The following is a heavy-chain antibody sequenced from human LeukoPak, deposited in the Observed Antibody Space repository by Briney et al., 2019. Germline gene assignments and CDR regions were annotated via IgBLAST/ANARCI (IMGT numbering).Heavy chain of an antibody. D-gene: IGHD6-6*01. CDR3: ARGESSSSPVGDY. Sequence: SQTLSLTCTVSGGSISSGGYYWSWIRQHSGKGLEWIGYIYYSGSTYYNPSLKSRVTISVDTSKNQFSLKLSSVTAADTAVYYCARGESSSSPVGDYWGQGTLVTVSS. J-gene: IGHJ4*02. CDR1: GGSISSGGYY. CDR2: IYYSGST. V-gene: IGHV4-31*03.